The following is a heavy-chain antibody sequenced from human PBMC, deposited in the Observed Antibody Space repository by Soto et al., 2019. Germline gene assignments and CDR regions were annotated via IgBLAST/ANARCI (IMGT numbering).Heavy chain of an antibody. J-gene: IGHJ4*02. CDR2: IYYSGTT. Sequence: SETLSLTCTVSGGSISSGGYYWSWIRQHPGKGLEWIGSIYYSGTTYYNPSLKSRLTISVDTSKNQFSLQLSSVTAADTAVYYCARGGTLIHDYWGQGTLVTVSS. CDR3: ARGGTLIHDY. V-gene: IGHV4-31*03. CDR1: GGSISSGGYY.